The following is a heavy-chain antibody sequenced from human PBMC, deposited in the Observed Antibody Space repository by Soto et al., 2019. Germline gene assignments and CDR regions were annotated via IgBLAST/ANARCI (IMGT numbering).Heavy chain of an antibody. CDR1: GFTFSNAW. Sequence: GGSLRLSCAASGFTFSNAWMSWVRQAPGKGLEWVGRMKSKTDGGTTDYAAPVKGRFTISRDDSKNTLYLQMNSLKTEATAVYSCTTARCSGWELLGFDYWGQGTLVTVSS. D-gene: IGHD1-26*01. CDR3: TTARCSGWELLGFDY. J-gene: IGHJ4*02. V-gene: IGHV3-15*01. CDR2: MKSKTDGGTT.